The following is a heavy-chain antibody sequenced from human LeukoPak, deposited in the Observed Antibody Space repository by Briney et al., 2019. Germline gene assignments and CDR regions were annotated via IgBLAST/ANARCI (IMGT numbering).Heavy chain of an antibody. CDR3: ARVVGFTMVRGVIITSYFDY. J-gene: IGHJ4*02. CDR2: ISAYNGNT. V-gene: IGHV1-18*01. Sequence: ASVKVSCKASGYTFTSYGISWVRQAPGQGLEWMGWISAYNGNTNYAQKLQGRVTMTTDTSTSTAYMELRSLRSDDTAVYYCARVVGFTMVRGVIITSYFDYWGQGTLVTVSS. D-gene: IGHD3-10*01. CDR1: GYTFTSYG.